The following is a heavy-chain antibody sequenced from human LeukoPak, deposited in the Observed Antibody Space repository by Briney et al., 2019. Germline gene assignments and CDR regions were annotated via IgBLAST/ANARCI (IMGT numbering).Heavy chain of an antibody. J-gene: IGHJ4*02. V-gene: IGHV4-39*07. Sequence: SETLSLTCTVSGGSISSYYWGWIRQPPGKGLEWIGSIYYSGSTYYNPSLKSRVTISVDTSKNQFSLKLSSVTAADTAVYYCARIPRRIAVAGTVDYWGQGTLVTVSS. CDR1: GGSISSYY. CDR3: ARIPRRIAVAGTVDY. CDR2: IYYSGST. D-gene: IGHD6-19*01.